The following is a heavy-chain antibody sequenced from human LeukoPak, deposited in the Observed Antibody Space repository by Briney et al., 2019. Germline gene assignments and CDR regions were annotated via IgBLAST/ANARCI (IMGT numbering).Heavy chain of an antibody. CDR1: GFHFSTYS. J-gene: IGHJ6*03. Sequence: GGSLRLSCAASGFHFSTYSMHWVRQAPGKGLEWVSSISSSGSYIYYADSVEGRFTISRDSAESSLYLQMNSLRAEDAALHYCAKDRGAIDYYYYYMDVWGKGTTVTVSS. CDR3: AKDRGAIDYYYYYMDV. V-gene: IGHV3-21*04. D-gene: IGHD1-26*01. CDR2: ISSSGSYI.